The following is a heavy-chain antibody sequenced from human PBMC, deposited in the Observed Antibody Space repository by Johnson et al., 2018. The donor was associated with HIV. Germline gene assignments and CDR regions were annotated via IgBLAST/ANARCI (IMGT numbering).Heavy chain of an antibody. Sequence: QVQLVESGGGVVQPGGSLRLSCAASGFTFSSYWMSWVRQAPGKGLEWVAVISYDGSTKYYAAFVKGRFTISRDNSKNTQYLQMNRLRAEDTAGYYCSYIFVDTAMDKTSTDAFDIWGQGTMVTVSS. CDR2: ISYDGSTK. D-gene: IGHD5-18*01. J-gene: IGHJ3*02. V-gene: IGHV3-30*03. CDR1: GFTFSSYW. CDR3: SYIFVDTAMDKTSTDAFDI.